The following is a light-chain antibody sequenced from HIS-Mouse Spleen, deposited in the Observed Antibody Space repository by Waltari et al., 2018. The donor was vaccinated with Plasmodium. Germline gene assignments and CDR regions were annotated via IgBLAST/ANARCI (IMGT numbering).Light chain of an antibody. J-gene: IGLJ2*01. CDR2: EGS. CDR3: CSYAGSRMV. CDR1: SSAVGSYNL. V-gene: IGLV2-23*01. Sequence: QSALTQPASVSGSPGQSIPISCTGPSSAVGSYNLFSWYQQHPGKAPKLMIYEGSNRPSGVSNRFSGSKSGNTASLTISGLQAEDEADYYCCSYAGSRMVFGGGTKLTVL.